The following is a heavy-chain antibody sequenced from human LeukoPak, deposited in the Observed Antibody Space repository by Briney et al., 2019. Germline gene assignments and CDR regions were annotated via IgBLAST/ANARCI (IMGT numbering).Heavy chain of an antibody. J-gene: IGHJ4*02. Sequence: SETLSLTCTVSGDSISSYYWSWIRQPAGKGLEWLGRIYTSGSTNYNPSLKSRGTMSVDTSKNQFSLKLSSVTAADTAVYYCARGRRFGESYYFDYWGQGTLVTVSS. CDR3: ARGRRFGESYYFDY. CDR1: GDSISSYY. CDR2: IYTSGST. D-gene: IGHD3-10*01. V-gene: IGHV4-4*07.